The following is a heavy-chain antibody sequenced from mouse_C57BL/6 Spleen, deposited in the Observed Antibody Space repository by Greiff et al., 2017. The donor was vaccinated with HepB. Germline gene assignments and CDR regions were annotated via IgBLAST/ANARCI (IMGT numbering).Heavy chain of an antibody. CDR1: GYTFTDYE. D-gene: IGHD5-1-1*01. J-gene: IGHJ4*01. CDR2: IDPETGGT. CDR3: TRVRYPYAMVY. Sequence: QVQLQQSGAELVRPGASVTLSCKASGYTFTDYEMHWVKQTPVHGLEWIGAIDPETGGTAYNQKFKGKAILTADKSSSTAYMELRSLTSEDSAVYYCTRVRYPYAMVYWGQGTSVTVSS. V-gene: IGHV1-15*01.